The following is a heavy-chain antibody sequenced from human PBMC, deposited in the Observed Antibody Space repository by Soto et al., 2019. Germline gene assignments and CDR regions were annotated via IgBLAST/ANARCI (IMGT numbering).Heavy chain of an antibody. CDR2: ISYDGSNK. CDR3: AKDNGGYFDY. CDR1: GITFSSYG. V-gene: IGHV3-30*18. D-gene: IGHD2-8*01. Sequence: PGGSLRLSCAASGITFSSYGMHWVRQAPGKGLEWVAVISYDGSNKYYADSVKGRFTISRDNSKNTLYLQMNSLRAEDTAVYYCAKDNGGYFDYWGQGTLVTVSS. J-gene: IGHJ4*02.